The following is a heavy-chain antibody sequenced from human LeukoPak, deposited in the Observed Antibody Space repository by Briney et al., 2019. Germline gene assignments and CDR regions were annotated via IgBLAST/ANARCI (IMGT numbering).Heavy chain of an antibody. CDR2: ISYDGSNK. V-gene: IGHV3-30-3*01. D-gene: IGHD1-26*01. J-gene: IGHJ4*02. Sequence: GRSLRLSCAASGFTFSTYAIHWVRQAPGKGLEWVAVISYDGSNKFYSDSVKGRFTISRDNSKNTMYLQMNGLKTEDTAAYYCARAPNSGTLGEDYWGQGTLVTVSS. CDR3: ARAPNSGTLGEDY. CDR1: GFTFSTYA.